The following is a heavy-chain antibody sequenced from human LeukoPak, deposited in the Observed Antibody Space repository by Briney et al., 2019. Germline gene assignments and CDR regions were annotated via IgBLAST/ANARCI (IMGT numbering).Heavy chain of an antibody. D-gene: IGHD3-16*01. Sequence: SGGSLRLSCAASGFSVSSNYMSWVRQAPGKGLEWVSIIHSGGSTNYADSVKGRFTISRDNSKNTLYLQMNSLRAEDTAVYYCATAEGENWGQGTLVTVSS. J-gene: IGHJ4*02. CDR1: GFSVSSNY. CDR2: IHSGGST. CDR3: ATAEGEN. V-gene: IGHV3-53*01.